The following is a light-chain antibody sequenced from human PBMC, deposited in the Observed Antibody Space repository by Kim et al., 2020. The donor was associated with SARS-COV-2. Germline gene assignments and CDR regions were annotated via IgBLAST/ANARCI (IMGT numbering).Light chain of an antibody. CDR2: GKN. Sequence: SELTQDPAVSVALGQTVRITCQGDSLRSYYASWYQQKPGQAPVLVIYGKNNRPSGIPDRFSGSSSGNTASLTITGAQAEDEADYYCNSRDSSGNHYVFGTGTQLTVL. CDR1: SLRSYY. J-gene: IGLJ1*01. V-gene: IGLV3-19*01. CDR3: NSRDSSGNHYV.